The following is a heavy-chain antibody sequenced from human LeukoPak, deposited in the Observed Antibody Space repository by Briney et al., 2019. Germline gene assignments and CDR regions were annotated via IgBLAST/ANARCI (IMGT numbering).Heavy chain of an antibody. D-gene: IGHD6-19*01. CDR3: AREGEQWLVFYFDY. Sequence: SETLSLTCTVSGVSISSSNSYWGWIRRPPGKGLEWIGYIYTSGSTNYNPSLKSRVTMSVDTSKNQFSLKLSSVTAADTAVYYCAREGEQWLVFYFDYWGQGTLVTVSS. V-gene: IGHV4-61*05. CDR2: IYTSGST. J-gene: IGHJ4*02. CDR1: GVSISSSNSY.